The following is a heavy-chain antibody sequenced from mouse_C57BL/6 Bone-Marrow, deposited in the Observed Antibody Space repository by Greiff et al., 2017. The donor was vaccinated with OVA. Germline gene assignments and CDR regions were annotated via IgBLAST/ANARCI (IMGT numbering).Heavy chain of an antibody. D-gene: IGHD2-3*01. Sequence: VQLQQSGPELVKPGASVKISCKASGYAFSSSWMNWVKQRPGKGLEWIGRIYPGDGDTNYNGKFKGKATLTADKSSSTAYMQLSSLTSEDSAVYFCARGWLLLYYYAMDYWGQGTSVTVSS. CDR3: ARGWLLLYYYAMDY. CDR1: GYAFSSSW. V-gene: IGHV1-82*01. J-gene: IGHJ4*01. CDR2: IYPGDGDT.